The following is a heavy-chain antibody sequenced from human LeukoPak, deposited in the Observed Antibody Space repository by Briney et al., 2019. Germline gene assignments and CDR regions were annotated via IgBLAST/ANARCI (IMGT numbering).Heavy chain of an antibody. D-gene: IGHD1-26*01. Sequence: KPSETLSLTCTVSGVSVTNYYWAWIRQPAGKGLEWIGRMYISGSTNYNPSLKSRVTISIDKTKNQFSLKLRSVTAADTAVYYCARDYLVGDPLDSWGQGNLVTVSP. CDR2: MYISGST. V-gene: IGHV4-4*07. J-gene: IGHJ4*02. CDR1: GVSVTNYY. CDR3: ARDYLVGDPLDS.